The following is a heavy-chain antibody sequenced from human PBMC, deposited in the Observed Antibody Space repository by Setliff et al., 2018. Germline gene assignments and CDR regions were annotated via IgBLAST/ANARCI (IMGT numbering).Heavy chain of an antibody. J-gene: IGHJ4*02. V-gene: IGHV4-34*12. Sequence: PSETLSLTCAVYGGSFSGYYWSWIRQPPGKRLEWIGEILHSGNINYNPSLKSQVTISMDTSKNQFSLKVNSVTAADTAVYYCARSFSRSEKFLLDYWGQGALVTVSS. CDR1: GGSFSGYY. D-gene: IGHD2-15*01. CDR3: ARSFSRSEKFLLDY. CDR2: ILHSGNI.